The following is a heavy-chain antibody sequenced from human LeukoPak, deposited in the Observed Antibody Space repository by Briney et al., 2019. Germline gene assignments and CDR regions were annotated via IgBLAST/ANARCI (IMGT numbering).Heavy chain of an antibody. V-gene: IGHV3-21*01. J-gene: IGHJ4*02. Sequence: GGSLRLSCAASGFTFNTYTMNWVRQAPGKGLEWVSSITASSTAIYSADSVKGRLPISRDNAKNFLYLQMNSLRAEDTAVYYCARTYYDILTGYNSYFDYWGQGILVTVSS. CDR2: ITASSTAI. CDR3: ARTYYDILTGYNSYFDY. CDR1: GFTFNTYT. D-gene: IGHD3-9*01.